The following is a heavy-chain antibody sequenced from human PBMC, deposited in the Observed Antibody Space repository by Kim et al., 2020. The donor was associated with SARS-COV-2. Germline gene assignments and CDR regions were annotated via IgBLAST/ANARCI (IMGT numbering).Heavy chain of an antibody. CDR2: ISYDGSNK. V-gene: IGHV3-30*18. J-gene: IGHJ4*02. D-gene: IGHD2-8*02. CDR1: GFSFSSYD. CDR3: AKYGWAFDY. Sequence: GGSLRLSCAASGFSFSSYDMHWVRQAPGKGLDWVALISYDGSNKYYADSVQGRFTISRDNSKNTLYLQMNSLRAEDTAVYYCAKYGWAFDYWGQGTLVTV.